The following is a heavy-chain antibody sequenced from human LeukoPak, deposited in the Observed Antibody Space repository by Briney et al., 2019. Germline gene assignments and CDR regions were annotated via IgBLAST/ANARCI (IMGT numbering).Heavy chain of an antibody. D-gene: IGHD5-24*01. CDR3: AKTPMATNYIDS. CDR2: IYTGGST. CDR1: GGSISTSY. J-gene: IGHJ4*02. V-gene: IGHV4-4*07. Sequence: SETLSPTCTVSGGSISTSYWTWIRQPAGKGLEWIGRIYTGGSTTYNPSLKSRVTVSVDTSKNQFSLTLSSVTAADTAVYYCAKTPMATNYIDSWGQGTLVTVSS.